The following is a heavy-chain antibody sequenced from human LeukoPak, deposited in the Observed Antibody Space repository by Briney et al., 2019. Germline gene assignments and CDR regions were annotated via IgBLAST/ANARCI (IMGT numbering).Heavy chain of an antibody. CDR1: GFIFSQYS. D-gene: IGHD5-12*01. V-gene: IGHV3-48*01. Sequence: GGSLRLSCAASGFIFSQYSMNWVRQAPGEGLEWVSHIRSSSETFYADSVKGRFTISRDNARNSLYLQMNNLRGEDTAIYYCARDAGNSGYGCDLWGQGTLVTVSS. J-gene: IGHJ5*02. CDR3: ARDAGNSGYGCDL. CDR2: IRSSSET.